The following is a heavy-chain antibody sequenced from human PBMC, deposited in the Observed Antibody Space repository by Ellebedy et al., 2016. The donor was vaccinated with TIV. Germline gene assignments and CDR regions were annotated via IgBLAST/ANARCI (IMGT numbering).Heavy chain of an antibody. CDR3: ARDPDTANKIDY. J-gene: IGHJ4*02. V-gene: IGHV3-21*06. CDR1: GFTFSNHY. D-gene: IGHD5-18*01. CDR2: ITSSGDSM. Sequence: GESLKISXAASGFTFSNHYMSWVRQAPGKGLEWVSFITSSGDSMYYADSVKGRFTISRDNAKNSLYLETNSLRAEDTAVYYCARDPDTANKIDYWGQGTLVTVSS.